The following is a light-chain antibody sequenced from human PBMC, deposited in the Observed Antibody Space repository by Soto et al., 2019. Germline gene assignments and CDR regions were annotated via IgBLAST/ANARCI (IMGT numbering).Light chain of an antibody. J-gene: IGKJ4*01. V-gene: IGKV3-20*01. CDR1: QSVSSSY. CDR2: GAS. Sequence: EIVLTQSPGTLSLSPGERATLSCRASQSVSSSYLAWYQQKPGQAPRLLIYGASSRATGIPDRFSGSGSGTDFTLTISILEPEDFAVYYCQQYGSSPQTFGGGTKVEIK. CDR3: QQYGSSPQT.